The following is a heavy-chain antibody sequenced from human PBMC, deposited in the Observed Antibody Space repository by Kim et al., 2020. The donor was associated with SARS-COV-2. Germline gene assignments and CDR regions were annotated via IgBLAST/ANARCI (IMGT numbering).Heavy chain of an antibody. J-gene: IGHJ6*02. Sequence: GGSLRLSCAASGFTFSSYSMNWVRQAPGKGLEWVSYISSSSSTIYYADSVKGRFTISRDNAKNSLYLQMNSLRDEDTAVYYCAREGPYCSGGSCYSGTHHYYGMDVWGQGTTVTVSS. D-gene: IGHD2-15*01. CDR1: GFTFSSYS. CDR3: AREGPYCSGGSCYSGTHHYYGMDV. CDR2: ISSSSSTI. V-gene: IGHV3-48*02.